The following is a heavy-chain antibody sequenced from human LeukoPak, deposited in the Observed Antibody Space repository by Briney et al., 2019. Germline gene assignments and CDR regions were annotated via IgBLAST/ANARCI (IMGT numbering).Heavy chain of an antibody. V-gene: IGHV3-30-3*01. D-gene: IGHD6-13*01. J-gene: IGHJ6*02. CDR3: ARDPYSSSWYPYYYYGMDV. CDR1: GFTFSSYA. Sequence: GRSLRLSCAASGFTFSSYAMHWVRQAPGKGLEWVAVISYDGSNKYYADSVKGRFTISRDNSNNTLYLQMNSLKPKATAVDYCARDPYSSSWYPYYYYGMDVWGQGTTVTVSS. CDR2: ISYDGSNK.